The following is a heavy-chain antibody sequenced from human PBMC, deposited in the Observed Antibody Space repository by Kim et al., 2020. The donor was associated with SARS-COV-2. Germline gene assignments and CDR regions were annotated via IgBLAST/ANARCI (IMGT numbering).Heavy chain of an antibody. D-gene: IGHD3-16*01. CDR2: ISRSGSYT. CDR3: ARDRGTWGY. Sequence: GGSLRLSCAASGFTFNDYYMTWIRQAPGKGLEWVSYISRSGSYTSYADSVKGRFTISRDNAENSLSLQMNSLRAEDTAVYYCARDRGTWGYWGQGTLVTV. J-gene: IGHJ4*02. CDR1: GFTFNDYY. V-gene: IGHV3-11*05.